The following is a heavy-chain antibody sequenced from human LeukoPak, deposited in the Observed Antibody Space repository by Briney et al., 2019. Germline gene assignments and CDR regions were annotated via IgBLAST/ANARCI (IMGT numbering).Heavy chain of an antibody. CDR2: INPNSGGT. J-gene: IGHJ5*02. V-gene: IGHV1-2*02. Sequence: ASVKVSCKASGYTFTGYYMHWVRQAPGQGLERMGWINPNSGGTNYAQKFQGRVTMTRDTSISTAYMELSRLRSDDTAVYYCATSIAAAGTGWFDPWGQGTLVTVFS. CDR3: ATSIAAAGTGWFDP. CDR1: GYTFTGYY. D-gene: IGHD6-13*01.